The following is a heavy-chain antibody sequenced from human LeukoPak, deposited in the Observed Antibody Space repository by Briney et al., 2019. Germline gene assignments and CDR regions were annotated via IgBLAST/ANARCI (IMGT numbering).Heavy chain of an antibody. Sequence: SETLSLTCTVSGGSISSYYWSWIRQPPGKGLEWIGYIYYSGSTNYNPSLKSRATISVDTSKNQFSLKLSSVTAADTAVYYCARAPRGYSSTDAFDIWGQGTMVTVSS. CDR1: GGSISSYY. V-gene: IGHV4-59*01. CDR3: ARAPRGYSSTDAFDI. CDR2: IYYSGST. J-gene: IGHJ3*02. D-gene: IGHD5-18*01.